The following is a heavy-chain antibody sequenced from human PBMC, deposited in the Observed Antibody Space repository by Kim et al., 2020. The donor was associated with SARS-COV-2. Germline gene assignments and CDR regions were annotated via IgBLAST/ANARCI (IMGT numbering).Heavy chain of an antibody. CDR2: IIPIFGTA. CDR3: ARVEKEHDYSNYAGAFDI. CDR1: GGTFSSYA. Sequence: SVKVSCKASGGTFSSYAISWVRQAPGQGLEWMGGIIPIFGTANYAQKFQGRVTITADESTSTAYMELSSLRSEDTAVYYCARVEKEHDYSNYAGAFDIWGQGTMVTVSS. J-gene: IGHJ3*02. D-gene: IGHD4-4*01. V-gene: IGHV1-69*13.